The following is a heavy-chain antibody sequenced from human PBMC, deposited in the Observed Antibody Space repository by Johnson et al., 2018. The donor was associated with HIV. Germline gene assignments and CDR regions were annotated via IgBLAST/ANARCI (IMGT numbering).Heavy chain of an antibody. D-gene: IGHD7-27*01. CDR2: ISYDGTNE. J-gene: IGHJ3*01. Sequence: VQLVESGGGVVQPGRSLRLSCAASGFTFSSYAMHWVRQAPGKGLEWVAVISYDGTNEYYADSVKGRLTISRDNSQNTVYLQMNSLRAEDTAVYFCAKALGNILGGKAFDVWGQGTMVTVSS. V-gene: IGHV3-30*04. CDR1: GFTFSSYA. CDR3: AKALGNILGGKAFDV.